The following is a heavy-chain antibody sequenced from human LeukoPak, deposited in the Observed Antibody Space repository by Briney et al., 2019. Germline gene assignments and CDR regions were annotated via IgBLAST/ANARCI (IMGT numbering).Heavy chain of an antibody. CDR3: ARIIAAAGTYPFDY. D-gene: IGHD6-13*01. CDR2: IYYSGST. V-gene: IGHV4-59*01. Sequence: SSETLSLTCTVSGGSISSYYWNWIRQPPGKGLEWIGYIYYSGSTNYNPSLKSRVTISVDTSKNQFSLKLSSVTAADTAVYYCARIIAAAGTYPFDYWGQGTLVTVSS. CDR1: GGSISSYY. J-gene: IGHJ4*02.